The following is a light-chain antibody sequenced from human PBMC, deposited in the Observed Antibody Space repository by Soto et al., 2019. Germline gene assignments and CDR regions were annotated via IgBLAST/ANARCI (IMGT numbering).Light chain of an antibody. Sequence: QSVLTQPPSVSGAPGQRVTISCTGSNSNIGAGFDVHWYQQLPGTAPKLLIYGNNNRPSGVPDRFSGSKSGTSASLAITGLQAEDEADYYCQSYDKTLTWVFGGGTKLTV. CDR2: GNN. CDR3: QSYDKTLTWV. CDR1: NSNIGAGFD. J-gene: IGLJ3*02. V-gene: IGLV1-40*01.